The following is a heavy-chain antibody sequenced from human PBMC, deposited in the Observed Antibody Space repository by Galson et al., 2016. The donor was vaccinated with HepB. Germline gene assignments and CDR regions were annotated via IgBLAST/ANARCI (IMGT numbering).Heavy chain of an antibody. CDR2: ISPKSGDT. Sequence: SCKASGYSFTSYYMHRIRQAPGQGLEWMGWISPKSGDTKYVQKFQGRVTMTTDTSISTAYMEVRRLRSDDTAVYYCARGHRYSYVESWGQGTLVTVSS. CDR1: GYSFTSYY. V-gene: IGHV1-2*02. CDR3: ARGHRYSYVES. J-gene: IGHJ4*02. D-gene: IGHD5-18*01.